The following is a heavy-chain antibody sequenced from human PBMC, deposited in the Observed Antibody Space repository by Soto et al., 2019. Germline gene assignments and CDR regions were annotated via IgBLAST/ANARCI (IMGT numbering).Heavy chain of an antibody. CDR3: ARLYDYVWGTYREGYFDF. CDR2: VYWNDDK. Sequence: QITLKESGPTLVKPTETLTLTCSLSKFLLSTSGVGVGWIRQPPGKALEWLALVYWNDDKRYSPSLRSRLTITKDTSKNQVVLTMTNMDPVDTATFYCARLYDYVWGTYREGYFDFWGQGILVTVSS. D-gene: IGHD3-16*02. CDR1: KFLLSTSGVG. J-gene: IGHJ4*02. V-gene: IGHV2-5*01.